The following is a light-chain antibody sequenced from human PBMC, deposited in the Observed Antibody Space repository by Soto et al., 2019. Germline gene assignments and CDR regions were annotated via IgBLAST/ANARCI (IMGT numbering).Light chain of an antibody. V-gene: IGKV2-28*01. CDR1: QSLLHSNGYNY. J-gene: IGKJ1*01. Sequence: DIVMTQSPLSLPVTPGEPASISCRSSQSLLHSNGYNYLDWYLQKPGQSPQLPIYLGSNRASGVPDRLSGSGSGTDFTLKISRLEAEDVGVYYCMQALQTPPTFGQGTKVEIK. CDR3: MQALQTPPT. CDR2: LGS.